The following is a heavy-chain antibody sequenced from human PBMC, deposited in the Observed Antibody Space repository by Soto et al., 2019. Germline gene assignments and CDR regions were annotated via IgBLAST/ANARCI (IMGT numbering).Heavy chain of an antibody. J-gene: IGHJ3*02. CDR3: ARGEWVGATTGFAFDI. D-gene: IGHD1-26*01. CDR2: ISAYNGNT. CDR1: GYTFTSYG. V-gene: IGHV1-18*01. Sequence: QVQLVQSGAEVKKPGASVKVSCKASGYTFTSYGISWVRQAPGQGLEWMGWISAYNGNTNYAQKLQGRDPITTDTSTSTDNIKLRSLRSVETAEYYCARGEWVGATTGFAFDIWGQGTMVTVSS.